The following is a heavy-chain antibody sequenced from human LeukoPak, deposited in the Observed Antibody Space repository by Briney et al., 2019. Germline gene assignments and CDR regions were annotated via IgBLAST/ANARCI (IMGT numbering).Heavy chain of an antibody. Sequence: ASVKVSCKSSVYTFTDHYIHWGRPTRGQGLGWMGWINPNSGGTIYAQKFQGRVTMTRDTSISIAYLELSSLGSDDTAVYYCATGRYVWADYSYQYPMDFWGQGTTVTVSS. J-gene: IGHJ6*02. CDR3: ATGRYVWADYSYQYPMDF. CDR1: VYTFTDHY. CDR2: INPNSGGT. D-gene: IGHD3-16*01. V-gene: IGHV1-2*02.